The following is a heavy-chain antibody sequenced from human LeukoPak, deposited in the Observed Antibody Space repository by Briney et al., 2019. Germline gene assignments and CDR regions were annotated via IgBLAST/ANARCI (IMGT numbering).Heavy chain of an antibody. CDR1: GFTFSSYR. Sequence: HPGGSLRLSCAASGFTFSSYRMNWVRQAPGKGLEWVSSISSSSSYIYYADSVKGRFTISRDNAKNSLYLQMNSLRAEDTALYHCARDLRYFDWGSRGPPDAFDIWGQGTMVTVSS. CDR3: ARDLRYFDWGSRGPPDAFDI. CDR2: ISSSSSYI. V-gene: IGHV3-21*04. J-gene: IGHJ3*02. D-gene: IGHD3-9*01.